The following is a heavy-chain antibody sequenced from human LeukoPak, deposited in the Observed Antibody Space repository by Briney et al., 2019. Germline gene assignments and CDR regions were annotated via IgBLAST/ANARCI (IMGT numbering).Heavy chain of an antibody. CDR2: INHSGST. Sequence: SETLSLTCAVYGGSFSGYYWSWIRQPPGKGLEWIGEINHSGSTNYNPSLKSRVTISVDTSKNQFSLKLSSVTAADTAVYYCARGVATAAADALDYWGQGTLVTVSS. D-gene: IGHD6-13*01. CDR1: GGSFSGYY. V-gene: IGHV4-34*01. CDR3: ARGVATAAADALDY. J-gene: IGHJ4*02.